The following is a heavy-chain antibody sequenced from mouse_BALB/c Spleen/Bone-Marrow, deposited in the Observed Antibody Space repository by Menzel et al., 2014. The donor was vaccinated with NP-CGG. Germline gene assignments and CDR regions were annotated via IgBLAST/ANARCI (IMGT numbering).Heavy chain of an antibody. D-gene: IGHD2-3*01. CDR1: GYTFTSYW. CDR2: NNPSNGRT. Sequence: QVQLQQSGAELVKPGASMKLSCKASGYTFTSYWIHWVKQRPGQGLEWIGENNPSNGRTNYNEKFKSKATLTVDKSSTTAYMQLSSLTSEDSAVYYCARYDGPAWFAYWGQGTLVTVSA. V-gene: IGHV1S81*02. CDR3: ARYDGPAWFAY. J-gene: IGHJ3*01.